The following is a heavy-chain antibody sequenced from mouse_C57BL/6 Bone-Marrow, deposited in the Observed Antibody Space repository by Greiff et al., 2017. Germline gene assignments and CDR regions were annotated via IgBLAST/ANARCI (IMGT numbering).Heavy chain of an antibody. CDR2: IYPSDSET. V-gene: IGHV1-61*01. D-gene: IGHD1-1*01. CDR1: GYTFTSYW. J-gene: IGHJ4*01. CDR3: ATVVAPYAMDY. Sequence: QVQLQQPGAELVRPGSSVKLSCKASGYTFTSYWMDWVKQRPGQGLEWIGNIYPSDSETHYNQKFKDKATLTVDKSSSTAYMQLSSLTSEDSAVYYCATVVAPYAMDYWGQGTSVTVSS.